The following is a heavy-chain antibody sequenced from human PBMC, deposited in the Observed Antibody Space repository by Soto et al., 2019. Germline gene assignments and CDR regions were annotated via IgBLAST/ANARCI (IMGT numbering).Heavy chain of an antibody. CDR2: INAGNSDT. Sequence: ASVKVSCKASGYTFTSYAMHWVRQAPGQRLEWMGWINAGNSDTTYSQKFQGRVTISRDNSKSTLYLQMDSLRAEDTALYYCARVSGLFYEIDYWGQGTLVTVSS. CDR3: ARVSGLFYEIDY. J-gene: IGHJ4*02. V-gene: IGHV1-3*01. D-gene: IGHD3-3*01. CDR1: GYTFTSYA.